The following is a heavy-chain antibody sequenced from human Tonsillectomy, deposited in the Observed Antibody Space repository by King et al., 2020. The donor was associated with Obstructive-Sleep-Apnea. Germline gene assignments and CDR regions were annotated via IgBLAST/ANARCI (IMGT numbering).Heavy chain of an antibody. CDR3: ARESSSLVDS. CDR1: GFTFSSYG. CDR2: IGDDGSNK. V-gene: IGHV3-33*01. D-gene: IGHD6-13*01. Sequence: VQLVESGGGVVQPGRSLRVSCAASGFTFSSYGMHWVRQAPGKGLEWVAVIGDDGSNKYYADSVKGRFTISRDNSRNTLYLQMNSLRAEDTAVYYCARESSSLVDSWGQGTLVTVSS. J-gene: IGHJ4*02.